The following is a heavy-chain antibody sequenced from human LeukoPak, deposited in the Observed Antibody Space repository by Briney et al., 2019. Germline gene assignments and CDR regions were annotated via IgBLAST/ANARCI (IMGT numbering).Heavy chain of an antibody. D-gene: IGHD4-23*01. CDR1: GFTFSNYA. V-gene: IGHV3-23*01. CDR3: ARARWLPVPFDY. Sequence: GGSLRLSCAASGFTFSNYAMNWVRQAPGKGLEWVSGISGSGGSTYYADSVKGRFTISRDNSKNTLYLQMNSLRAEDTAVYYCARARWLPVPFDYWGQGTLVTVSS. CDR2: ISGSGGST. J-gene: IGHJ4*02.